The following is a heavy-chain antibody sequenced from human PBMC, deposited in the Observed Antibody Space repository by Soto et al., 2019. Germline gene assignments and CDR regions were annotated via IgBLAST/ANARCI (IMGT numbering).Heavy chain of an antibody. V-gene: IGHV1-46*01. J-gene: IGHJ3*02. D-gene: IGHD3-10*02. CDR3: ARDLPRDLVRGSFDI. CDR2: IDTRGGTA. Sequence: QAQLVQSGAEVKKPGASANISCKASGYTFTRYNIHWVRQAPGQGLEWMGIIDTRGGTADYTQRFQGRVTMTRETSTGTVYMELSSLGSEDTAVYYCARDLPRDLVRGSFDIWGQGTLVTVSS. CDR1: GYTFTRYN.